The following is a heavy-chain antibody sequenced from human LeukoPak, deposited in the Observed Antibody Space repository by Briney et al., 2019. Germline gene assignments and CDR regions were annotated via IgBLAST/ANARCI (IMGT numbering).Heavy chain of an antibody. Sequence: ASVKVSCKASGYTFTGYYMHWVRQAPGQGLEWMGWINPNSGGTNYAQKFRGRVTMTRDTSISTAYMELSRLRSDDTAVYYCASFNVGTGPQDAFDIWGQGTMVTVSS. D-gene: IGHD3-10*01. V-gene: IGHV1-2*02. CDR3: ASFNVGTGPQDAFDI. J-gene: IGHJ3*02. CDR1: GYTFTGYY. CDR2: INPNSGGT.